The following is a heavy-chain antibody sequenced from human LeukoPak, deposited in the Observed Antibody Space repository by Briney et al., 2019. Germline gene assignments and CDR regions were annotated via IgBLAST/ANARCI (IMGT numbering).Heavy chain of an antibody. CDR2: ISGSGGST. J-gene: IGHJ4*02. Sequence: GGSLRLSCAASGFTFNKYGMHWVRQAPGKGLEWVSAISGSGGSTYYADSVKGRFTISRDNSKNTLYLQMNSLRAEDTAVYYCAKDGDFWSGYYLDYWGQGTLVTVSS. CDR1: GFTFNKYG. V-gene: IGHV3-23*01. D-gene: IGHD3-3*01. CDR3: AKDGDFWSGYYLDY.